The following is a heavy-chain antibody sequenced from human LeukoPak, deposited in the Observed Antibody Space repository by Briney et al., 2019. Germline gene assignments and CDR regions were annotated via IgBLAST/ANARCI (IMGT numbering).Heavy chain of an antibody. V-gene: IGHV3-9*01. CDR2: ISWNSGSM. CDR3: ARDVPHNWFDT. J-gene: IGHJ5*02. Sequence: GRSLRLSCAASGFTFDDYAMHWVRQAPGKGLEWVSGISWNSGSMGYADSVKGRFTVSRDNAKNTLYLQMNSLRAEDTAVYYCARDVPHNWFDTWGQGTLVTVSS. CDR1: GFTFDDYA.